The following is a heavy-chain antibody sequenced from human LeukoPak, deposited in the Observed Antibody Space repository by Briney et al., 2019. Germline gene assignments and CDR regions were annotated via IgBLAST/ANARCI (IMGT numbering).Heavy chain of an antibody. Sequence: SETLSLTCAVSGVSISPYYWAWIRQPLGKGLEWIGYIHTSGSNNQYPSLKSRVTISVDESKNHFSLRLTSVTAADTAVYYCARLSAAVHLGAFDLWGQGTMVTVSS. CDR3: ARLSAAVHLGAFDL. J-gene: IGHJ3*01. CDR1: GVSISPYY. V-gene: IGHV4-4*09. D-gene: IGHD3-3*01. CDR2: IHTSGSN.